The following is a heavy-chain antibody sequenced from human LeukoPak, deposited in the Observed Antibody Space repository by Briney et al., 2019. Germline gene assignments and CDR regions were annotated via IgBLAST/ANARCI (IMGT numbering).Heavy chain of an antibody. CDR3: AKATGYLL. Sequence: GESLRLSCAASGFPFSSYAMSWVRQAPGKGLEWVSTNSDDSKYYADSVQGGFTISTDHSENTLFLRMNTLRAEDTAVYYCAKATGYLLWGQGTLVIVSS. CDR1: GFPFSSYA. D-gene: IGHD1-14*01. CDR2: NSDDSK. J-gene: IGHJ4*02. V-gene: IGHV3-23*01.